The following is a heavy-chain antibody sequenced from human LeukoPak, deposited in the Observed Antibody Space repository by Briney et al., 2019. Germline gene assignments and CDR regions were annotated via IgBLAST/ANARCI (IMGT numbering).Heavy chain of an antibody. D-gene: IGHD3-9*01. CDR1: GYTFTGYY. V-gene: IGHV1-2*04. Sequence: ASVKVSGKASGYTFTGYYMHWVRQAPGQGLEWMGWINPNSGGTNYAQKFQGWVTMTRDTSISTAYMELSRLRSDDTAVYYCARANHFDWFKPTSIYFDYWGQGTLVTVSS. J-gene: IGHJ4*02. CDR3: ARANHFDWFKPTSIYFDY. CDR2: INPNSGGT.